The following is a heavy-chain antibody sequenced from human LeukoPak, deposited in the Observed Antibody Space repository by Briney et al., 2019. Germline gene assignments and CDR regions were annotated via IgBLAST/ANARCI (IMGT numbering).Heavy chain of an antibody. V-gene: IGHV4-4*02. CDR2: IYHSGST. CDR1: GGSISSSNW. D-gene: IGHD6-19*01. J-gene: IGHJ5*02. Sequence: SETLSLTCAVSGGSISSSNWWSWVRQPPGKGLEWIGEIYHSGSTNYNPSLKSRVTISVDKSKNQFSLKLSSVTAADTAVYYCARIDSGWYRNWFDPXXQGTLVTVSS. CDR3: ARIDSGWYRNWFDP.